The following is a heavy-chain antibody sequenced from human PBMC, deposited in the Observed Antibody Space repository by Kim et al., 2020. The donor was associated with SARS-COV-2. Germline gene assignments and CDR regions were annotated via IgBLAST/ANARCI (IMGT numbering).Heavy chain of an antibody. CDR3: GRSLDY. V-gene: IGHV3-21*06. CDR1: GFTFSRYS. J-gene: IGHJ4*02. CDR2: ISSGSDYI. Sequence: GGSLRLSCAASGFTFSRYSMNWVRQAPGKGLEWVASISSGSDYIFYADSVRGRFTVSRDNAKNSLYLQMDSLRAGDTATYYCGRSLDYWGQGALGTVSS.